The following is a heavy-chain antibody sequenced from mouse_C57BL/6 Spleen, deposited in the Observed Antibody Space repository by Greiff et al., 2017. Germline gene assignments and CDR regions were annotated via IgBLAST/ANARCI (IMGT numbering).Heavy chain of an antibody. V-gene: IGHV1-4*01. J-gene: IGHJ4*01. CDR2: INPSSGYT. Sequence: VQLQQSGAELARPGASVKMSCKASGYTFTSYTMHWVKQRPGQGLEWIGYINPSSGYTKYNQKFKDKATLTADKSSSTAYMQLSSLTAEDSAVYYCAGLGAMDYWGQGTSVTVSS. CDR3: AGLGAMDY. CDR1: GYTFTSYT.